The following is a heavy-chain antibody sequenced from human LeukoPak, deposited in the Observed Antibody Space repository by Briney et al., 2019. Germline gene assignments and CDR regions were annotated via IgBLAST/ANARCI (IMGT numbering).Heavy chain of an antibody. Sequence: GGSLRLSCAASGFTFSSYGMSWVRQPPGKGLEWVSAISGSGGSTYYADSVKGRFTIARDNSKNTLYLQMNSLRAEDTAVYYCAKAVATTRYYFDYWGQGTLVTVSS. CDR2: ISGSGGST. CDR1: GFTFSSYG. D-gene: IGHD5-24*01. V-gene: IGHV3-23*01. J-gene: IGHJ4*02. CDR3: AKAVATTRYYFDY.